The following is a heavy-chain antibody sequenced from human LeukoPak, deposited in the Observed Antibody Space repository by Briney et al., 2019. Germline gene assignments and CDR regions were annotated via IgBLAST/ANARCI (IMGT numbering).Heavy chain of an antibody. D-gene: IGHD6-19*01. J-gene: IGHJ4*02. CDR1: GGSISSYY. Sequence: SETLSLTCTVSGGSISSYYWSWLRQPPGKGLEWLGYIYYSGSTNYNPSLKSRVTISVDTSKNQFSLKLSSVTAADTAVYYCARVGSSGWSQKYYFDYWGQGTLVTVSS. V-gene: IGHV4-59*01. CDR3: ARVGSSGWSQKYYFDY. CDR2: IYYSGST.